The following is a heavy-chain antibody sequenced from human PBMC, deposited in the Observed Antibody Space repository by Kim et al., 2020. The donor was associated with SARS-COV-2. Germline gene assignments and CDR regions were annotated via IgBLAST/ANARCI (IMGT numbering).Heavy chain of an antibody. CDR1: GFTFSSYA. D-gene: IGHD6-6*01. J-gene: IGHJ6*01. Sequence: GGSLRLSCAASGFTFSSYAMSWVRQAPGKGLEWVSAISGSGGSTYYADSVKGRFTISRDNSKNTLYLQMNSLRAEDTAVYYCAKIWAARPHYYYGMDVWGQRTTVTISS. CDR3: AKIWAARPHYYYGMDV. V-gene: IGHV3-23*01. CDR2: ISGSGGST.